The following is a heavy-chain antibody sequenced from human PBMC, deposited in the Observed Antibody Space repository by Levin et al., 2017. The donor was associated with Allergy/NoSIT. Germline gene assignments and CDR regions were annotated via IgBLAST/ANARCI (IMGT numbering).Heavy chain of an antibody. CDR3: ARVENYYGSGTFEYFLH. J-gene: IGHJ1*01. D-gene: IGHD3-10*01. V-gene: IGHV4-39*07. CDR1: GGSITNNSYF. Sequence: SETLSLTCAVSGGSITNNSYFWGWIRQPPGKGPEWVGSISYRGTTYINPSLKSRVTISVDTSKNQFSLKVKSVTAADTALYYCARVENYYGSGTFEYFLHWGQGTLVTVSS. CDR2: ISYRGTT.